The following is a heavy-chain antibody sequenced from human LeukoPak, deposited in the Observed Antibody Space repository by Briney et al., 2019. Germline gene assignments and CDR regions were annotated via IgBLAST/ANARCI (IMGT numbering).Heavy chain of an antibody. Sequence: GWTLTLSCIATGFTFSTYTFNWVRQAPGKGLEWLSYISSGGLTIFYADSIKGRFTISKDNTKNAIYLDMTNLRAEDTAVYYCARDFDYGDYIDFWGQGTLVAVSS. V-gene: IGHV3-48*04. J-gene: IGHJ4*02. CDR2: ISSGGLTI. D-gene: IGHD4/OR15-4a*01. CDR1: GFTFSTYT. CDR3: ARDFDYGDYIDF.